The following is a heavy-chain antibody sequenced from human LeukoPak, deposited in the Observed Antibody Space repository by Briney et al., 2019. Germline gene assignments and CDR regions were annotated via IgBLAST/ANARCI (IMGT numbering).Heavy chain of an antibody. CDR1: GYTFTGYY. CDR3: AREPPPDSGAMFQH. Sequence: ASVKVSCKASGYTFTGYYMHWVRQAPGQGLEWMGRINPNSGGTNYAQKFQGRVTMTRDTSISTAYMALSRLRSDDPAVYYCAREPPPDSGAMFQHWGQGTLVTVSS. V-gene: IGHV1-2*06. CDR2: INPNSGGT. J-gene: IGHJ1*01. D-gene: IGHD2-2*01.